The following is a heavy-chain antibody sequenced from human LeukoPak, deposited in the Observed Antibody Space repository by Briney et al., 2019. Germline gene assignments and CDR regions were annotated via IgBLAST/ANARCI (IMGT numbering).Heavy chain of an antibody. D-gene: IGHD3-22*01. Sequence: SETLSLTCTVSGGSISSYYWSWIRQPPGKGLEWIGYIYYSGSTNYNPSLKSRVTISVDTSKNQFSLKLSSVTAADTAVYYCARDNSGYFDYWGQGTLVTVSS. CDR1: GGSISSYY. CDR2: IYYSGST. J-gene: IGHJ4*02. CDR3: ARDNSGYFDY. V-gene: IGHV4-59*01.